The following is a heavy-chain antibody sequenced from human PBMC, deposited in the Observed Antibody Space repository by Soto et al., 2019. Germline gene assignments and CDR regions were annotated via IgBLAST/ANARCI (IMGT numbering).Heavy chain of an antibody. J-gene: IGHJ6*02. Sequence: SLKVSCKASGGTFSNHAISWVRQAPGQGLEWVGGIIPMFPTADYAQRFQGRVTITADDSTTTVYMELSGLRSEDTAMYYCARDDATYCGGDCYRYFYYGMDVWGQGTTVTVSS. CDR2: IIPMFPTA. V-gene: IGHV1-69*13. CDR3: ARDDATYCGGDCYRYFYYGMDV. CDR1: GGTFSNHA. D-gene: IGHD2-21*02.